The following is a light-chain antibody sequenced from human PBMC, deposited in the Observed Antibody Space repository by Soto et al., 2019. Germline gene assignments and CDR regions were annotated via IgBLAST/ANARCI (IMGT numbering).Light chain of an antibody. Sequence: DIQMTQSPSSLSASVGDRVTITCRASQSISSYLNWYQQKPGKAPKLLIYAASSLQSGVPSRFSGSGSGTDFTLTISSLQPEDFATYYCQHSYSTPHTFGQGTTLEIK. CDR3: QHSYSTPHT. V-gene: IGKV1-39*01. CDR1: QSISSY. CDR2: AAS. J-gene: IGKJ2*01.